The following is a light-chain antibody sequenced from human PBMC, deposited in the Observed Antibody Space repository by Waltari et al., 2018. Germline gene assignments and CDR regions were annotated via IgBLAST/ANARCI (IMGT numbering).Light chain of an antibody. V-gene: IGLV2-23*01. CDR2: DDN. Sequence: QSALTQPASVSGSPGQSITISCTGTSSDVGNYNLVSWYQQYPGKAPKAVIYDDNRRPSGVSDRFSGSKAGNTASLTISGVQAEDEADYYCCSYAGSYTWVFGGGTKLTVL. CDR3: CSYAGSYTWV. CDR1: SSDVGNYNL. J-gene: IGLJ3*02.